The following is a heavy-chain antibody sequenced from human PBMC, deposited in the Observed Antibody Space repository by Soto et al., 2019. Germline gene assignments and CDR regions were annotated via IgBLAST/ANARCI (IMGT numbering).Heavy chain of an antibody. CDR3: ARGLGGYEER. J-gene: IGHJ4*02. V-gene: IGHV4-34*01. CDR1: GETFSGYY. CDR2: INHSGST. D-gene: IGHD5-12*01. Sequence: SETLSLTCAVYGETFSGYYWSWIRQPPGKGLEWIGEINHSGSTNYNPSLKSRVTISVDTSKNQFSLKLSSVTAADTAVYYCARGLGGYEERWGQGTLVNVSS.